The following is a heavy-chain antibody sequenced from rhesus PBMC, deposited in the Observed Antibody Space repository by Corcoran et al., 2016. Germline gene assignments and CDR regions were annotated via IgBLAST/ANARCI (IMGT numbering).Heavy chain of an antibody. D-gene: IGHD3-28*01. CDR2: IFGDGGSP. CDR3: VRGRVVNDRGADY. Sequence: QVQLQESGPGLVKPSETLSLTCGVSGGFISSNSWSWIRQAPGKGLGWIGRIFGDGGSPSYHPSLTSRVTISTDTSKNQFSLKLNSVTAADTAVYYCVRGRVVNDRGADYWGQGVLVTVSS. V-gene: IGHV4-147*01. J-gene: IGHJ4*01. CDR1: GGFISSNS.